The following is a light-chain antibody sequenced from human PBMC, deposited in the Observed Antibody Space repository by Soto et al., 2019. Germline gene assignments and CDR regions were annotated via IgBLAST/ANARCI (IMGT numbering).Light chain of an antibody. CDR2: DAS. CDR3: QQYGDSPQT. V-gene: IGKV3-20*01. Sequence: EIVLTQSPGTLTLSPGEGATLSCRASSTVGNNYLAWYQQTPGQAPRLLIYDASTRATGIPDWFSGSGSGTDFTLTISRLQPEDFAVYYCQQYGDSPQTFGQGTKVEV. CDR1: STVGNNY. J-gene: IGKJ1*01.